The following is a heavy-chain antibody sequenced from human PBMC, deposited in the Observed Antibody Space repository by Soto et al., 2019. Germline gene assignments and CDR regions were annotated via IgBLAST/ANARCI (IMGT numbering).Heavy chain of an antibody. CDR3: TTVEDRYCSGGSCYSYYYYYYMDV. CDR1: GFTFSNAW. J-gene: IGHJ6*03. D-gene: IGHD2-15*01. CDR2: IKSKTDGGTT. V-gene: IGHV3-15*01. Sequence: GGSLRLSCAASGFTFSNAWMSWVRQAPGKGLEWVGRIKSKTDGGTTDYAAPVKGRFTISRDDSKNTLYLQMNSLKTEDTAVYYCTTVEDRYCSGGSCYSYYYYYYMDVWGKGTTVTVSS.